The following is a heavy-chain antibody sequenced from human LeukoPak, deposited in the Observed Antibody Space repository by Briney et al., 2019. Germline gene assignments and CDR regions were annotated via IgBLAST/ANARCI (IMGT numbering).Heavy chain of an antibody. V-gene: IGHV4-39*01. J-gene: IGHJ1*01. D-gene: IGHD6-6*01. CDR1: GVFISSYSYH. Sequence: SETLSLTCTVSGVFISSYSYHWGWIRQPPGKGLEWIGSIYYSGSTYYNPSLKSRVTISVDTSKNQFSLKLSSVTAADTAVYYCARPSTKYSSSSGYFQHWGQGTLVTVSS. CDR3: ARPSTKYSSSSGYFQH. CDR2: IYYSGST.